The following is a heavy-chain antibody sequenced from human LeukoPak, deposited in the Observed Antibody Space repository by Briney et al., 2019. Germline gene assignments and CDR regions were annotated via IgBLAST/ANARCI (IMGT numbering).Heavy chain of an antibody. CDR1: GYTFTSYG. J-gene: IGHJ6*02. D-gene: IGHD3-3*01. V-gene: IGHV1-18*01. CDR3: AREDHRFLEWPCYGMDV. CDR2: ISAYNGNT. Sequence: ASVKVSCKASGYTFTSYGISWVRQAPGQGLEWMGWISAYNGNTNYAQKLQGRVTMTTDTSTSTAYMELRSLRSDDTAVYYCAREDHRFLEWPCYGMDVWGQGTTVTVSS.